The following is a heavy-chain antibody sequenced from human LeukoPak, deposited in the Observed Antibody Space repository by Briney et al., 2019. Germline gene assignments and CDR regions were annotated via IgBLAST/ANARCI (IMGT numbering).Heavy chain of an antibody. Sequence: PGGSLRLSCSASGFTFSSYAMHWVRQAPGKGLQYVSAISSEGRSTYYADSVKGRFTISRDNSKNTLYLQKSSLRAEDTAVYYWVSRDGSGYWGQGTLVTVSS. D-gene: IGHD2-21*01. J-gene: IGHJ4*02. CDR1: GFTFSSYA. CDR2: ISSEGRST. CDR3: VSRDGSGY. V-gene: IGHV3-64D*06.